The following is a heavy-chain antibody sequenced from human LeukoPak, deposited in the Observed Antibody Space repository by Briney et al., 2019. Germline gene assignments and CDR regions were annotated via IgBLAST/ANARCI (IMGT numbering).Heavy chain of an antibody. J-gene: IGHJ4*02. CDR2: IKQDGSEK. V-gene: IGHV3-7*01. CDR3: ASAYRGDYADY. Sequence: GGSLRLSCAASGFTSSSYWMSWVRQAPGKGLEWVANIKQDGSEKYYVDSVKGRFTISRDNAKNSLYLQMNSLRAEDTAVYYCASAYRGDYADYWGQGTLVTVSS. CDR1: GFTSSSYW. D-gene: IGHD4-17*01.